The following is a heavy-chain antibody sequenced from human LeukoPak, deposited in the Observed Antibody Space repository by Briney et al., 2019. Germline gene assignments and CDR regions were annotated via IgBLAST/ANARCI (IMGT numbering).Heavy chain of an antibody. V-gene: IGHV1-18*01. CDR3: ARVGVGSYYDSSAPFDY. CDR1: GYPFTSYG. J-gene: IGHJ4*02. D-gene: IGHD3-22*01. CDR2: INAYNGNT. Sequence: GASVKVSCKSSGYPFTSYGFSWVRQAPGQGLEWMGWINAYNGNTVYAQKFQGRVTITTDESTSTAYMELSSLRSEDTAVYYCARVGVGSYYDSSAPFDYWGQETLVTVSS.